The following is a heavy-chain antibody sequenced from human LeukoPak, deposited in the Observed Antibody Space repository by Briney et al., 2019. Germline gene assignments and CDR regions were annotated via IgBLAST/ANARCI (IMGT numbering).Heavy chain of an antibody. CDR3: ARGRGYSGYGYYYGMDV. CDR2: IYHSGST. V-gene: IGHV4-4*02. CDR1: GGSISSSNW. D-gene: IGHD5-12*01. Sequence: SETLSLTCAVSGGSISSSNWWSWVRQPPGKGLEWIGEIYHSGSTNYNPSLKSRVTISVDKSKNQFSLKLTSVTAADTAVYYCARGRGYSGYGYYYGMDVWGQGTTVTVSS. J-gene: IGHJ6*02.